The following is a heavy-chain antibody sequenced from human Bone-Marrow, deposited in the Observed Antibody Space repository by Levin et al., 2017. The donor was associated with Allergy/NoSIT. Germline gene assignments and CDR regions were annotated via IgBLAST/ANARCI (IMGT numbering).Heavy chain of an antibody. V-gene: IGHV3-7*04. D-gene: IGHD5-12*01. Sequence: GGSLRLSCAASGFTFSNNWMSWVRQAPGKGLEWVANIMQDGSARHYVDSVKGPFTISRDNDKQSLFLEMNSLRAEDTAVYYCVRDHPVAMGDSWGQGTLVTVSS. J-gene: IGHJ4*02. CDR2: IMQDGSAR. CDR1: GFTFSNNW. CDR3: VRDHPVAMGDS.